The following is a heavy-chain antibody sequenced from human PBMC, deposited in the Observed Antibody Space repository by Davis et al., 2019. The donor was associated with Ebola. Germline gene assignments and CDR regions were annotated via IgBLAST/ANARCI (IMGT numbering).Heavy chain of an antibody. V-gene: IGHV3-21*01. CDR3: ARGSITIFGVVTSDY. Sequence: GESLKISCAASGFTFSSYSMNWVRQAPGKGLEWVSSISSSSSYIYYADSVKGRFTISRDNAKNSLYLQMNGLRAEDTAVYYCARGSITIFGVVTSDYWGQGTLVTVSS. CDR2: ISSSSSYI. J-gene: IGHJ4*02. D-gene: IGHD3-3*01. CDR1: GFTFSSYS.